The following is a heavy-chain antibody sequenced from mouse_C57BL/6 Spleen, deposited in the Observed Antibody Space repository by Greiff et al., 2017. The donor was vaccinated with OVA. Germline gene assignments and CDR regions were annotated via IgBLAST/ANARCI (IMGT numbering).Heavy chain of an antibody. CDR1: GYSITSGYY. V-gene: IGHV3-6*01. Sequence: EVQLVESGPGLVKPSQSLSLTCSVTGYSITSGYYWNWIRQFPGNKLEWMGYISYDGSNNYNPSLKNRISITRDTSKNQFFLKLNSVTTEDTATYYCARDGDYYSNGGPMDYWGQGTSVTVSS. D-gene: IGHD2-5*01. J-gene: IGHJ4*01. CDR3: ARDGDYYSNGGPMDY. CDR2: ISYDGSN.